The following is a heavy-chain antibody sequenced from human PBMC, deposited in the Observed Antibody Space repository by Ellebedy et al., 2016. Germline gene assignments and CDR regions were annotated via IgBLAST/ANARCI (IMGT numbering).Heavy chain of an antibody. CDR2: TSNDGSRE. Sequence: GESLKISCAASGFTFSSYAMHWVRQAPGKGLEWVALTSNDGSREYYADSVKGRFSISKDDSKNTLYLQMNSLRPEDTAVYYCAKDDPAIDYWGQGTLVTVSS. CDR1: GFTFSSYA. V-gene: IGHV3-30*04. CDR3: AKDDPAIDY. J-gene: IGHJ4*02.